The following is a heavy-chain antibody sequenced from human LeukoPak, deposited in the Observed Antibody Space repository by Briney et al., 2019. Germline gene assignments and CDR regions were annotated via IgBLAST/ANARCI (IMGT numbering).Heavy chain of an antibody. D-gene: IGHD2-2*01. V-gene: IGHV1-2*06. Sequence: ASVKVSCKASGYTFTGYYMHWVRQAPGQGLEWMGRINPNSGGTNYAQKFQGRVTMTRDTSISTAYLELSRLRSDDTAVYYCARLGYCSSTSCHDMGYWGQGTLVTVSS. CDR2: INPNSGGT. CDR3: ARLGYCSSTSCHDMGY. J-gene: IGHJ4*02. CDR1: GYTFTGYY.